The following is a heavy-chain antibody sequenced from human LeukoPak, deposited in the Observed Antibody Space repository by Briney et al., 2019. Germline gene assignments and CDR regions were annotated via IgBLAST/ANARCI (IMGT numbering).Heavy chain of an antibody. J-gene: IGHJ5*02. Sequence: ASVKVSCKASGYTFTGYYMHWVRQAPGQGLEWMGWINPNSGGTNYAQKFQGRVTMTRDTSISTAYMELSRLRSDDTAVYYCARVDYYGSGSYENAGNWFDPWGQGTLVTVSS. V-gene: IGHV1-2*02. CDR2: INPNSGGT. D-gene: IGHD3-10*01. CDR1: GYTFTGYY. CDR3: ARVDYYGSGSYENAGNWFDP.